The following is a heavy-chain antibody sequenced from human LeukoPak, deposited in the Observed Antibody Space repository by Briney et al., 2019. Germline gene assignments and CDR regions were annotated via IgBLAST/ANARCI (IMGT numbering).Heavy chain of an antibody. D-gene: IGHD3-22*01. V-gene: IGHV4-30-4*01. J-gene: IGHJ4*02. CDR1: GGSFSSGDFY. CDR2: IYYSGST. CDR3: ARGAVVIGFDY. Sequence: SQTLSLTCTVSGGSFSSGDFYWGWIRQPPGKGLEWIVYIYYSGSTYYNPSLKSRVTISVDTSKNQFSLKLSSVTAADTAVYYCARGAVVIGFDYWGQGTLVTVSS.